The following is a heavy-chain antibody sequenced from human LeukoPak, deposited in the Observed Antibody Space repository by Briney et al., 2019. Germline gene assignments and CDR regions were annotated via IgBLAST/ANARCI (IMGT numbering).Heavy chain of an antibody. CDR1: GFTFSSYA. D-gene: IGHD6-13*01. J-gene: IGHJ4*02. CDR3: ARETIAAAALDY. V-gene: IGHV3-74*01. CDR2: INSDGSST. Sequence: GGSLRLSCAASGFTFSSYAMSWVRQAPGKGLEWVSRINSDGSSTSYADSVKGRFTISRDNSKNTLYLQMNSLRAEDTAVYYCARETIAAAALDYWGQGTLVTVSS.